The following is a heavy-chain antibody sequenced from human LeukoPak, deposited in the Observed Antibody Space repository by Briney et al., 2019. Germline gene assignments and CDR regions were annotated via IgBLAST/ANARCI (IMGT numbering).Heavy chain of an antibody. CDR2: IKQDGSEK. J-gene: IGHJ4*02. Sequence: GGSLRLPCAASGFTFSSYWMSWVRQAPGKGLEWVANIKQDGSEKYYVDSVKGRFTISRDNAKNSLYLQMNSLRAEDTAVYYCARDYSSSWQNFDYWGQGTLVTVSS. CDR1: GFTFSSYW. V-gene: IGHV3-7*01. D-gene: IGHD6-13*01. CDR3: ARDYSSSWQNFDY.